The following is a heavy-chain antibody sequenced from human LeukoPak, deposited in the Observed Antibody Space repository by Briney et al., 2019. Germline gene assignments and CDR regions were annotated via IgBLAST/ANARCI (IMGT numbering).Heavy chain of an antibody. CDR3: ARDYGDYGEYFDY. J-gene: IGHJ4*02. CDR2: ISSSSSTT. V-gene: IGHV3-48*02. CDR1: GFTFSSCS. D-gene: IGHD4-17*01. Sequence: GGSLRLSCAASGFTFSSCSMNWVRQAPGKGLEWVSYISSSSSTTYYADSVKGRFTISRDNAKNSVFLQMNILRDEDTAVYYCARDYGDYGEYFDYWGQGTLVTVSS.